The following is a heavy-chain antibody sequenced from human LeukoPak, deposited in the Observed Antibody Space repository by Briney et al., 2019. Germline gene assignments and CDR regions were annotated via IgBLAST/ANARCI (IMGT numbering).Heavy chain of an antibody. CDR2: INPNSGGT. J-gene: IGHJ4*02. CDR1: GGTFSNYH. D-gene: IGHD3-10*01. V-gene: IGHV1-2*02. CDR3: VRDPGNYFGSGTYSQFDY. Sequence: ASVKVSCKASGGTFSNYHINWVRQAPGQGLEWMGWINPNSGGTNYAQKFQGRVTMTRDTSISTAFLELSSLESDDTAVYFCVRDPGNYFGSGTYSQFDYWGQGTLVTVSS.